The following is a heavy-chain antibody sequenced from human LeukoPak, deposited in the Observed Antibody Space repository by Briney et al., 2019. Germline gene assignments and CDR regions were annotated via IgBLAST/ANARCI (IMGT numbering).Heavy chain of an antibody. CDR2: INHSGST. Sequence: KPSETLSLTCAVYGGSFSGYYWSWIRQPPGKGLEWIGEINHSGSTNYNPSLKSRVTISVDTSKNQFSLKLSSVTAADTAVYYCARGRAAWGQGTLVTVSS. CDR3: ARGRAA. CDR1: GGSFSGYY. J-gene: IGHJ5*02. V-gene: IGHV4-34*01.